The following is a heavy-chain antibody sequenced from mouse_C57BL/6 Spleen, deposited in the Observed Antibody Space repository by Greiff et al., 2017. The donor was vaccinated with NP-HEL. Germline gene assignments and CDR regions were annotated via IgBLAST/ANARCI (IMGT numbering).Heavy chain of an antibody. D-gene: IGHD4-1*01. V-gene: IGHV2-5*01. CDR3: AKKANWDDYYAMDY. J-gene: IGHJ4*01. CDR2: IWRGGST. Sequence: QVQLKQSGPGLVQPSQSLSITCTVSGFSLTSYGVHWVRQSPGKGLEWLGVIWRGGSTDYNAAFMSRLSITKDNSKSQVFFKINSLQADDTTIYYCAKKANWDDYYAMDYWGQGTSVTVSS. CDR1: GFSLTSYG.